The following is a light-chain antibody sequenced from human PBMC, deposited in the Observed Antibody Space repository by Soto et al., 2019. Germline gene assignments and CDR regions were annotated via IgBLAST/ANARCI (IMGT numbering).Light chain of an antibody. CDR1: SSNIGAGYD. Sequence: QSVLTQPPSVSGAPGQRVTISCTGSSSNIGAGYDVHWYQQLPGTAPKLLIYGNNNRPSGVPDRFSGSKSATSASLAITGLQAEDEADYYCQSYDISLSWRVFGGGTKLTVL. CDR3: QSYDISLSWRV. V-gene: IGLV1-40*01. J-gene: IGLJ3*02. CDR2: GNN.